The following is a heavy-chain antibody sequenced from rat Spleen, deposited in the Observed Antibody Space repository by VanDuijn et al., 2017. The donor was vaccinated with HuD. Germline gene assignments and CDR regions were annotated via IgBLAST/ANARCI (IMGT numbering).Heavy chain of an antibody. J-gene: IGHJ2*01. CDR3: TRGRVSYGYTHYFDY. CDR2: ISYAGGST. CDR1: GFTFSNYG. D-gene: IGHD1-6*01. Sequence: EVQLVESGGGLVQPGRSMKLSCAASGFTFSNYGMAWVRQAPKKGLEWVAYISYAGGSTYYRDSVKGRFTISRDNAKSTLYLQMDSLRSEDTATYYCTRGRVSYGYTHYFDYWGQGVMVTVSS. V-gene: IGHV5-27*01.